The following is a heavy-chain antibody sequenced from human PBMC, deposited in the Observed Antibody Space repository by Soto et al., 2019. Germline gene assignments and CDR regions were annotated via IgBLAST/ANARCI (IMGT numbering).Heavy chain of an antibody. CDR3: ARTLRVAGRNWFDP. V-gene: IGHV4-59*01. CDR1: GGSISSYY. J-gene: IGHJ5*02. CDR2: IYYSGST. D-gene: IGHD6-19*01. Sequence: SETLSLTCTVSGGSISSYYWSWIRQPPGKGLEWIGYIYYSGSTNYNPSLKSRVTISVDTSKNQFSLKLSSVTAADTAVYYCARTLRVAGRNWFDPWGQGTLVTVS.